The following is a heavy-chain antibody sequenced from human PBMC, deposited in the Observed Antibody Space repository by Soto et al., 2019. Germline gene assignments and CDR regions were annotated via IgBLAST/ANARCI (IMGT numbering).Heavy chain of an antibody. CDR2: IDYSGST. J-gene: IGHJ6*02. D-gene: IGHD2-21*02. Sequence: QVQLQESGPGLVKPSQTLSLTCTVSGGSISSGGYYWSWIRQHPGKGLDGIGYIDYSGSTYYNPSLRSRVTISVDTSKKQSSLKLSSVTAADTAVYHCARVCGGDCHNGMDVWGQGTTVTVSS. CDR1: GGSISSGGYY. V-gene: IGHV4-31*03. CDR3: ARVCGGDCHNGMDV.